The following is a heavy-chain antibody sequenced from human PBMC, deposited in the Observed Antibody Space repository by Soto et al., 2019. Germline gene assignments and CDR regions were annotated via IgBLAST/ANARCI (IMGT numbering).Heavy chain of an antibody. CDR1: GFTFSSYS. Sequence: PGGSLRLSCAASGFTFSSYSMNWVRQAPGKGLEWVSSITDTDTYKYYADSVKGRFTISRDNAKNSLYLQMNSLRAEDTAIYYCARDLFQGFLSSPLDCWGQGTLVTVSS. J-gene: IGHJ4*02. CDR2: ITDTDTYK. CDR3: ARDLFQGFLSSPLDC. D-gene: IGHD3-3*01. V-gene: IGHV3-21*01.